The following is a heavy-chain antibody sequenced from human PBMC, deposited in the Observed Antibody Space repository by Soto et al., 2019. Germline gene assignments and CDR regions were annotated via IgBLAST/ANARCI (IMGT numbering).Heavy chain of an antibody. CDR2: IYYSGST. CDR1: GGSISSYY. D-gene: IGHD3-22*01. CDR3: ARTPRYDSSGYYHDY. Sequence: PSETLSLTCTVSGGSISSYYWSWIRQPPGKGLEWIGYIYYSGSTNYNPSLKSRVTISVDTSKNQFSLKLSSVTAADTAVYYCARTPRYDSSGYYHDYWGQGTLVTVSS. V-gene: IGHV4-59*01. J-gene: IGHJ4*02.